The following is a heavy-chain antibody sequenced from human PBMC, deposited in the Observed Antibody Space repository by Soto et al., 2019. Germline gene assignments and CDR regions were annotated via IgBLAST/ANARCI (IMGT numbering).Heavy chain of an antibody. CDR3: ARSLSTVTTDYYFDY. Sequence: PGGSLRLSCAASGFTFSSYDMHWVRQATGKGLEWVSAIGTAGDTYYPGSVKGRFTISRENAKNSLYLQMNSLRAGDTAVYYCARSLSTVTTDYYFDYWGQGTLVTVSS. J-gene: IGHJ4*02. D-gene: IGHD4-17*01. V-gene: IGHV3-13*01. CDR2: IGTAGDT. CDR1: GFTFSSYD.